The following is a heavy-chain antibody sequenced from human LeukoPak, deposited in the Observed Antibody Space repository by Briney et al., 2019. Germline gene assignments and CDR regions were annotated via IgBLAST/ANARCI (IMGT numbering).Heavy chain of an antibody. CDR2: IIPILGIA. CDR1: GGTFSSYA. CDR3: ARLTGSGWDDDRLFDY. J-gene: IGHJ4*02. Sequence: GASVKVSCKASGGTFSSYAISWVRQAPGQGLEWMGRIIPILGIANYAQKFQGRVTITADKSTSTAYMELRSLRSDDTAVYYCARLTGSGWDDDRLFDYWGQGTLVTVSS. D-gene: IGHD6-19*01. V-gene: IGHV1-69*04.